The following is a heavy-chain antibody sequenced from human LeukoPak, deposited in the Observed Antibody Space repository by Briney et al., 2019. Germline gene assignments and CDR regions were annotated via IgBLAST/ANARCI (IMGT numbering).Heavy chain of an antibody. CDR3: ARVFAEGTIRYDY. CDR1: GYTFTDYY. J-gene: IGHJ4*02. D-gene: IGHD1-14*01. CDR2: INPNSGGT. Sequence: ASVKVSCEASGYTFTDYYMHWVRQAPGQGLEWMGWINPNSGGTNYAQKFQGRVTMTRDTSISTAYMELSRLRSDDTAVYYCARVFAEGTIRYDYWGQGTLVTVSS. V-gene: IGHV1-2*02.